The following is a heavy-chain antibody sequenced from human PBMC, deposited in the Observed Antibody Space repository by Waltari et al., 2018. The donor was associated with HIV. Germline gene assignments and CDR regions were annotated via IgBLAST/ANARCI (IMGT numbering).Heavy chain of an antibody. CDR3: ARTFTVATISPLLH. Sequence: EVQLVESGGGLVQTGGSLRPSCAASGFTFSRYCMHWVRQVPGKGLVWVSRINSDGSSTTYADSVKGRFTISRDNAKSTLYLQMNSLRDEDTAVYYCARTFTVATISPLLHWGQGTLVTVSS. D-gene: IGHD5-12*01. CDR1: GFTFSRYC. CDR2: INSDGSST. J-gene: IGHJ4*02. V-gene: IGHV3-74*01.